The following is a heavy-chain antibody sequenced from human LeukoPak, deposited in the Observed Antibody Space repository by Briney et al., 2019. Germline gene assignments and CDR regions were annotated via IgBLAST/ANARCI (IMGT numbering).Heavy chain of an antibody. CDR3: ARVISGDSSGYPFDY. CDR2: ISAYNGNT. D-gene: IGHD3-22*01. V-gene: IGHV1-18*01. J-gene: IGHJ4*02. Sequence: ASVKVSCKASGYTFTSYGISWVRQAPGQGLEWMGWISAYNGNTNYAQKLQGRVTMTTDTSTSTAYMELRSLRSDDTAVYYCARVISGDSSGYPFDYWGQGTLVTVSS. CDR1: GYTFTSYG.